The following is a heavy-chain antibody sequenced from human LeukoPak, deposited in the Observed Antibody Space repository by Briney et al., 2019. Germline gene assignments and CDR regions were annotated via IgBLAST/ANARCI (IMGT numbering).Heavy chain of an antibody. CDR2: IYHSGNT. Sequence: PSETLSLTCAVSGGSISSSNWWSWVRQPPGKGLEWIGEIYHSGNTNYNPSLKSRATIAVDMSKNQFSLKLNSLTAADTAVYYCARAVYDSSGYYLEYWGQGTLVTVSS. D-gene: IGHD3-22*01. V-gene: IGHV4-4*02. CDR1: GGSISSSNW. CDR3: ARAVYDSSGYYLEY. J-gene: IGHJ4*02.